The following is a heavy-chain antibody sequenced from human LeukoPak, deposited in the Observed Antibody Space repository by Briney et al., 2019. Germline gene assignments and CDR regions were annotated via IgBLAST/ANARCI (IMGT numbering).Heavy chain of an antibody. J-gene: IGHJ4*02. D-gene: IGHD3-16*01. V-gene: IGHV4-38-2*02. CDR3: ASVGGGSPY. CDR2: IYGSGTT. CDR1: GYSTSSGHF. Sequence: SETLSLTCTVSGYSTSSGHFWSWIRQPPGKGLEWIGSIYGSGTTYYDPPLRSRVSISADTSKNHFSLELSSVTAADTAVYYCASVGGGSPYWGQGTLVTVSS.